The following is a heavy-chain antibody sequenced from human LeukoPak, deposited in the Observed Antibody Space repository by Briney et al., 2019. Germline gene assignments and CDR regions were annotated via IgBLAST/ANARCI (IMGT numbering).Heavy chain of an antibody. D-gene: IGHD5-18*01. CDR1: GFTFDDYA. CDR3: AKDGGRVRPAMLDY. CDR2: ISWYSGSI. Sequence: GGSLRLSCAASGFTFDDYAMHWVRQAPGKGLEWVSCISWYSGSIGYADSVKGRFTISRDNAKNSLYLQMNSLRAEDTALYYCAKDGGRVRPAMLDYWGQGTLVTVSS. V-gene: IGHV3-9*01. J-gene: IGHJ4*02.